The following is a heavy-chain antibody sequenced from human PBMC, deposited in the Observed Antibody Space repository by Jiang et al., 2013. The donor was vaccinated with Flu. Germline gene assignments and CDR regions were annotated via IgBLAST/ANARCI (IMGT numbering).Heavy chain of an antibody. CDR3: ARAPRSPTAMVFY. V-gene: IGHV1-46*01. D-gene: IGHD5-18*01. CDR2: INPSGGST. CDR1: GYTFTSYY. Sequence: SGYTFTSYYMHWVRQAPGQGLEWMGIINPSGGSTSYAQKFQGRVTMTRDTSTSTVYMELSSLRSEDTAVYYCARAPRSPTAMVFYWGQGTLVTVSS. J-gene: IGHJ4*02.